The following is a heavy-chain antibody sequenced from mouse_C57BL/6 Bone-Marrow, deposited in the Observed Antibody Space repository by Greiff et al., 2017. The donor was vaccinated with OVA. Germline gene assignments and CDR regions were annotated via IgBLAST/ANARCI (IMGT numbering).Heavy chain of an antibody. Sequence: EVKLMESGGDLVKPGGSLKLSCAASGFTFSSYGMSWVRQTPDKRLEWVATISSGGSYTYYPDSVKGRFTISRDNAKNTLYLQMSSLKSEDTAMYYCAKLRYYYGYYYAMDYWGQGTSVTVSS. J-gene: IGHJ4*01. CDR1: GFTFSSYG. D-gene: IGHD1-1*01. V-gene: IGHV5-6*01. CDR2: ISSGGSYT. CDR3: AKLRYYYGYYYAMDY.